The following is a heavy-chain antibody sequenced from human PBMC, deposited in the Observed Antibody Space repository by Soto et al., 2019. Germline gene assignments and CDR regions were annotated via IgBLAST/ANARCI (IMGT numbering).Heavy chain of an antibody. Sequence: SETLSLTCAVSGGSISSGGYSWSWIRQPPGKGLEWIGYIYHSGSTYYNPSLKSRVTISVDRSKNQFSLKLSSVTAADTAFYYCARRTVITGLNDYWGQGTLVTVSS. CDR3: ARRTVITGLNDY. CDR1: GGSISSGGYS. CDR2: IYHSGST. D-gene: IGHD3-22*01. V-gene: IGHV4-30-2*01. J-gene: IGHJ4*02.